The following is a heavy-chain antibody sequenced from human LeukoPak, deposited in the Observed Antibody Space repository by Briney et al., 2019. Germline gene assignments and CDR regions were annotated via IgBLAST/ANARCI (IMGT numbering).Heavy chain of an antibody. V-gene: IGHV4-34*01. CDR1: GGSFSGYY. D-gene: IGHD2-21*01. J-gene: IGHJ6*02. Sequence: SETLSLTCAVYGGSFSGYYWSWIRQPPGKGLEWIGEINHSGSTNYNPSLKSRVTISVDTSKNQSSLKLSSVTAADTAVYYCARTKPRSARGDDVRGQGTTVTVSS. CDR2: INHSGST. CDR3: ARTKPRSARGDDV.